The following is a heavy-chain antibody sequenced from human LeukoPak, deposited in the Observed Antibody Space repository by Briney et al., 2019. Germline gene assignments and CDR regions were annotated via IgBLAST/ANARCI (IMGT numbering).Heavy chain of an antibody. J-gene: IGHJ4*02. V-gene: IGHV4-30-2*01. CDR1: GGSISSGGYS. CDR2: IYHSGST. Sequence: SETLSLTCAVSGGSISSGGYSWSWIRQPPGKGLEWIGYIYHSGSTYYNPSLKSRVTISVDRSKNQFSLKLSSVTAADTAVYYCARTDSGSSLDYWGQGTLVTVSS. CDR3: ARTDSGSSLDY. D-gene: IGHD1-26*01.